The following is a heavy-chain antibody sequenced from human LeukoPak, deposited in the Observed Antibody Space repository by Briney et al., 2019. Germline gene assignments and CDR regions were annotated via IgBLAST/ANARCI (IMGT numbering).Heavy chain of an antibody. V-gene: IGHV3-23*01. Sequence: RGSLRLSCAASGSTFSSYAMRWVRQAPGKGLEWVSGISGSGGSTYYADSVKGRFTISRDNSKNTLYLQMNSLRAEDTAVYYCPKGAASEYYFDSWGQGTLVTVSS. CDR2: ISGSGGST. J-gene: IGHJ4*02. D-gene: IGHD6-25*01. CDR3: PKGAASEYYFDS. CDR1: GSTFSSYA.